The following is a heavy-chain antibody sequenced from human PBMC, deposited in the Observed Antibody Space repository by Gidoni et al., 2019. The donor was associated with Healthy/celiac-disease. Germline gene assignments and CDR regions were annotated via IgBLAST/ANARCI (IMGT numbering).Heavy chain of an antibody. CDR3: AKNPILYGDPAYYFDY. J-gene: IGHJ4*02. D-gene: IGHD4-17*01. CDR2: ISYDGSNK. CDR1: GFTFRRHG. Sequence: QVQLVESGGGVVQPGGSLRLSCAASGFTFRRHGMHWVRQAPGKGLEWVAVISYDGSNKYYADSVKGRFTISRDNSKNTLYLQMNSLRAEDTAVYYCAKNPILYGDPAYYFDYWGQGTLVTVSS. V-gene: IGHV3-30*18.